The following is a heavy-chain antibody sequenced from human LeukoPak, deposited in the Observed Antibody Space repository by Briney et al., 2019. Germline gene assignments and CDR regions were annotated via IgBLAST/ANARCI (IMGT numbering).Heavy chain of an antibody. CDR1: GVSFSGYY. CDR3: ARRSPTYYYGSGSYYLDY. CDR2: INHSGST. Sequence: SETLSLTCAVYGVSFSGYYWSWIRQPPGKGLEWIGEINHSGSTNYNPSLKSRVTISVDTSKNQFSLKLSSVTAADTAVYYCARRSPTYYYGSGSYYLDYWGQGTLVTVSS. J-gene: IGHJ4*02. D-gene: IGHD3-10*01. V-gene: IGHV4-34*01.